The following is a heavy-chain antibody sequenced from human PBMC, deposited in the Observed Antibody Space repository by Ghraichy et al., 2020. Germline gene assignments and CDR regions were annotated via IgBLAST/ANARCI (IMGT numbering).Heavy chain of an antibody. J-gene: IGHJ5*02. CDR1: GGSINSGDYS. CDR2: IYHSGST. D-gene: IGHD1-7*01. Sequence: SQTLSLTCAVSGGSINSGDYSWSWIRQPPGKGLEWIGYIYHSGSTYYNPSLKSRVTISVDRSKNQFSLKLSSVTVADTAVYYCATELKQRGGIDPWGQGTLVTVSS. V-gene: IGHV4-30-2*01. CDR3: ATELKQRGGIDP.